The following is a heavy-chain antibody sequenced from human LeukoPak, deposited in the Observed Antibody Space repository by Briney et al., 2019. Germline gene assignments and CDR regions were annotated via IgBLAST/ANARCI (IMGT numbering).Heavy chain of an antibody. J-gene: IGHJ4*02. Sequence: ASVKVSCKASGYTFTRYGISWVRQAPGQGLEWMGWISAYNGHTNYAQKLQDRDTMTTDASTNTAYMELRSLRSDDTAVYYCARDQTSAFSGSSLHDYWGQGTLVTVSS. CDR2: ISAYNGHT. V-gene: IGHV1-18*01. CDR1: GYTFTRYG. D-gene: IGHD1-26*01. CDR3: ARDQTSAFSGSSLHDY.